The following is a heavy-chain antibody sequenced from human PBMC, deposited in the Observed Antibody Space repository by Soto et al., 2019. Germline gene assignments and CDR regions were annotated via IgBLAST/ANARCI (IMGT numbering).Heavy chain of an antibody. CDR3: TTWLTANFDY. CDR1: GFTFSSYT. J-gene: IGHJ4*02. D-gene: IGHD2-21*02. V-gene: IGHV3-23*01. CDR2: SSDRRTGNT. Sequence: RRLSCAASGFTFSSYTLNWVRRAPGKGLEWVATSSDRRTGNTHYSDSVRGRFTLSRDYSRNILFLQMDSLRADDTALYYCTTWLTANFDYWGRGTQVTVSS.